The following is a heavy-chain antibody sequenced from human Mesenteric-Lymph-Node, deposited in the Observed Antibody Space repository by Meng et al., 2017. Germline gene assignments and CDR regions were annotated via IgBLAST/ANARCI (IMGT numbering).Heavy chain of an antibody. V-gene: IGHV4-39*07. J-gene: IGHJ5*02. CDR2: VCSSGTA. CDR3: ARVAVAGNEWFDP. CDR1: GGSLYYSGWF. Sequence: QQRLHEVVHRLVNPSVIFAVTCTFFGGSLYYSGWFGHCIRQRLGWGVGLIGSVCSSGTAYYKPSLTSSVDMSVDRFKNQFSPMLSSGTAADKAVYYCARVAVAGNEWFDPWGQGTLVTVFS. D-gene: IGHD6-13*01.